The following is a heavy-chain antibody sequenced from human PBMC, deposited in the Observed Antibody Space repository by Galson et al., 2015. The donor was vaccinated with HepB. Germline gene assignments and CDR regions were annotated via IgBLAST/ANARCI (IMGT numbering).Heavy chain of an antibody. CDR1: GFTFSSYS. CDR3: ARKGMGDFGSYYYYYYMDV. D-gene: IGHD3-16*01. Sequence: SLRLSCAASGFTFSSYSMNWVRQAPGKGLEWVSYISSSSSTIYYADSVKGRFTISRDNAKNSLYLQMNSLRAEDTAVYYCARKGMGDFGSYYYYYYMDVWGKGTTVTVSS. V-gene: IGHV3-48*01. J-gene: IGHJ6*03. CDR2: ISSSSSTI.